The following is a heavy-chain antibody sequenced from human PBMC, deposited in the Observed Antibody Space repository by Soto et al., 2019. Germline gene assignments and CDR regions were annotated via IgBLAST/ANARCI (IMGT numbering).Heavy chain of an antibody. J-gene: IGHJ6*02. D-gene: IGHD2-8*01. CDR1: GFTFSSYA. CDR3: AKVWGGYDVLMRAPGYYGMDV. CDR2: ISGSGGST. Sequence: EVQLLESGGGLVQPGGSLRLSCAASGFTFSSYAMSWVRQAPGKGLEWVSAISGSGGSTYYADSVKGRFTISRDNSKNTLYLQMNSLRAEDTAVYYCAKVWGGYDVLMRAPGYYGMDVWGQGTTVTVSS. V-gene: IGHV3-23*01.